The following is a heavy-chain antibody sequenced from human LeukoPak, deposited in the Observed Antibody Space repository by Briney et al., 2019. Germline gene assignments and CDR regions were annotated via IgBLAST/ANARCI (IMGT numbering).Heavy chain of an antibody. CDR2: ISYDGSNI. CDR3: ARDADGVVDY. Sequence: GGSLTLSCAASGFTFTHYPIHWVSQAPGKGLEWVALISYDGSNIYYGHVVKGRFTISRDNSKNTLYLQMNSLRAEDTAVYYCARDADGVVDYWGQGPLDPVSS. V-gene: IGHV3-30-3*01. CDR1: GFTFTHYP. J-gene: IGHJ4*02. D-gene: IGHD3-10*01.